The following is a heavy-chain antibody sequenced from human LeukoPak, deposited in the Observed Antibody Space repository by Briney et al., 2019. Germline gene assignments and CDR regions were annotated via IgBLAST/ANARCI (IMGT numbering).Heavy chain of an antibody. D-gene: IGHD3-22*01. CDR3: ARVGKYSSGYSPEFDF. CDR1: GFTFSDYY. Sequence: PGGSLRLSCAASGFTFSDYYMSWIRQTPGKGLEWVSYISSSSGHTEYADSVKGRFTVSRDNANNSLFLQMKSLRAEDTAVYYCARVGKYSSGYSPEFDFWGQGTLVVVSS. V-gene: IGHV3-11*05. J-gene: IGHJ4*02. CDR2: ISSSSGHT.